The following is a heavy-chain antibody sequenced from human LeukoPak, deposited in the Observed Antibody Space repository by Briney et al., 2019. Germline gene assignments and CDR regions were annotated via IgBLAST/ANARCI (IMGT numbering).Heavy chain of an antibody. J-gene: IGHJ2*01. Sequence: PGRSLRLSCAASGFTFGNYAMHWVRQAPGKGLKWVSGVTWNSGSKGYADSVKGRFTISRDNVKNSLYLQMNSLRAEDTALYYCAKANSNWYFDLWGRGTLVSVSS. V-gene: IGHV3-9*01. CDR3: AKANSNWYFDL. CDR2: VTWNSGSK. CDR1: GFTFGNYA.